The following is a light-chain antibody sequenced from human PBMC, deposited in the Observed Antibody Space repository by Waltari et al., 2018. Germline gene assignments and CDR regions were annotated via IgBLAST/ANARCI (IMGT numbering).Light chain of an antibody. J-gene: IGLJ7*01. CDR3: CSYAGSSTLV. V-gene: IGLV2-23*01. CDR1: SSAAVRSNH. Sequence: QSALTQPASVSGSPGPSITISCTGTSSAAVRSNHLSLYQQHPGKAPKLMIYEGSKRPSGVSNRFSGSKSGNTVSLTISGLQAEDEADYYCCSYAGSSTLVFGGGTQLTVL. CDR2: EGS.